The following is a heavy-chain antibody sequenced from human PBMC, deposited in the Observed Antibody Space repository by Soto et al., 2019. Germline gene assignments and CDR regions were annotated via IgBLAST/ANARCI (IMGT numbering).Heavy chain of an antibody. J-gene: IGHJ4*02. CDR2: IYYSGST. D-gene: IGHD6-19*01. Sequence: SETLSLTCTVSGGSISSYYWSWIRQPPGKGLEWIGYIYYSGSTNYNPSLKSRVTISVDTSKNQFSLRLSSVTAADTAVYYCARAHSGWLDYWGQGTLVTVSS. CDR1: GGSISSYY. V-gene: IGHV4-59*01. CDR3: ARAHSGWLDY.